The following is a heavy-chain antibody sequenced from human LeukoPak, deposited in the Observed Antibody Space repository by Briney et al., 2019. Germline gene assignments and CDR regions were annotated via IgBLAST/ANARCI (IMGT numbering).Heavy chain of an antibody. Sequence: PSETPSLTCAVSGYSISSGYYWGWIRQPPGEGLEWIGAISNSGDTYYKPSLKSRLIISLDTFKNHFSLNLISVTAADTAVYYCARAPASGWSDWGRGTLVTVSS. CDR3: ARAPASGWSD. V-gene: IGHV4-38-2*01. CDR1: GYSISSGYY. D-gene: IGHD6-19*01. J-gene: IGHJ4*02. CDR2: ISNSGDT.